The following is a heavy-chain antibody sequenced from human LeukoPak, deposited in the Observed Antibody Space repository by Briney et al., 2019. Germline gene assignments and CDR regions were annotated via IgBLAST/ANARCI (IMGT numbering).Heavy chain of an antibody. V-gene: IGHV4-4*02. CDR3: ARERSGSEIFARSFDI. J-gene: IGHJ3*02. CDR2: IYHSGST. CDR1: GGSISSSHW. D-gene: IGHD3-3*01. Sequence: PSETLSLTCAVSGGSISSSHWWSWVRQPPGKGLEWIGEIYHSGSTNYNPSLKSRITISVDMSKNQFSLKLSSVTAADTAVYYCARERSGSEIFARSFDIWGQGTMVTVS.